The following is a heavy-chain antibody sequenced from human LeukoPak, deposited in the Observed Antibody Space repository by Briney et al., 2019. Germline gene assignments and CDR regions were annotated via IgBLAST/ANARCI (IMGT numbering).Heavy chain of an antibody. J-gene: IGHJ4*02. Sequence: PGGTLRLSCAASGFTFTDYYISRVRQAPGKGLEWVASINQDGSTKIYVNSVKGRFTISRDNAKESVYLQMDSLTADDTAVYYCARSLWPEDSWGQGTQVTVSS. CDR1: GFTFTDYY. V-gene: IGHV3-7*01. D-gene: IGHD1-14*01. CDR3: ARSLWPEDS. CDR2: INQDGSTK.